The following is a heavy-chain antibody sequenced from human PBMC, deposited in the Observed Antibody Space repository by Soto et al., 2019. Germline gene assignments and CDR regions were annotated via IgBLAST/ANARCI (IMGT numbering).Heavy chain of an antibody. CDR2: ISHTGRT. CDR1: GGSISSGNSCA. Sequence: QLQLQESGSGLVKPSQTLSLTCAVSGGSISSGNSCAWSCIRQPPGKGLEWIGSISHTGRTSYNPSLKGRVTMSVDKSKNQFSLKLSSVTAADMAVYYCARAVAPYLGTWFDPWGQGSLVIVSS. J-gene: IGHJ5*02. D-gene: IGHD3-16*01. CDR3: ARAVAPYLGTWFDP. V-gene: IGHV4-30-2*01.